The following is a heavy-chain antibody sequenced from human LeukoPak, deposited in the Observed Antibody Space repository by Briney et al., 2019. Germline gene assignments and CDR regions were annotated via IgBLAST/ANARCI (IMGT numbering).Heavy chain of an antibody. Sequence: PSETLSLTCTVSGGSISSSSYYWGWIRQPPGKGLEWIGSIYYSGSPFYNPSLKSPVTISVDTSKNQFSLKLRSVTAADTAVYYCARHGGPAPVYYFDYWGQGTLLTVSS. D-gene: IGHD6-13*01. J-gene: IGHJ4*02. CDR1: GGSISSSSYY. CDR3: ARHGGPAPVYYFDY. CDR2: IYYSGSP. V-gene: IGHV4-39*01.